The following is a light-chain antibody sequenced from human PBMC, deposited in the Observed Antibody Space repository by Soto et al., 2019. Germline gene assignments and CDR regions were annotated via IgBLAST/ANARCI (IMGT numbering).Light chain of an antibody. Sequence: EIVMTQSPAALSVSPGERATLSCRASQSVSDNLAWYQQKPGQAPRLLIYDASNRATGIPARFSGSGSGTEFTLTISSLEPEDFAVYYCQQRLNWQVTFGQGTKVDIK. CDR3: QQRLNWQVT. CDR2: DAS. J-gene: IGKJ1*01. CDR1: QSVSDN. V-gene: IGKV3D-11*02.